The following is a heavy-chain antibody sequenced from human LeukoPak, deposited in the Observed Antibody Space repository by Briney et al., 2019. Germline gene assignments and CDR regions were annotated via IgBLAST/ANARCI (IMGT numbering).Heavy chain of an antibody. Sequence: GGSLRLSCAVSAFPFNNYAMGWVRQAPGKGLEWVSGISGGGGGTYYADSVKGRFTISRDNSKNTLYLHMNTLRAENTAVYYCASYGSGTNYKPHFDYWGQGILVTVSS. V-gene: IGHV3-23*01. D-gene: IGHD3-10*01. CDR3: ASYGSGTNYKPHFDY. J-gene: IGHJ4*02. CDR1: AFPFNNYA. CDR2: ISGGGGGT.